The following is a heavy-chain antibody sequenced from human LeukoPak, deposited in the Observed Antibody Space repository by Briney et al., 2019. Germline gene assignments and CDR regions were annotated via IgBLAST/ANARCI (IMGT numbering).Heavy chain of an antibody. Sequence: WETLSLTCTVSGVSISSYYWSWIRQPPGKGLEWIWRIYSSGSTNYNPSLKSLVTMSVDTSNNQFSLKLSSVTAADPAVYYCAGYRSGWFGAFHIWGQGTMVSVSS. CDR1: GVSISSYY. CDR2: IYSSGST. J-gene: IGHJ3*02. D-gene: IGHD6-19*01. CDR3: AGYRSGWFGAFHI. V-gene: IGHV4-4*07.